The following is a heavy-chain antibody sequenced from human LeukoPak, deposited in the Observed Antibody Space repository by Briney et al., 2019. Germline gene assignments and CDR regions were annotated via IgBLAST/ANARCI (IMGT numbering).Heavy chain of an antibody. CDR3: AREVEDGYTAKNAFDI. V-gene: IGHV3-30*04. CDR2: ISYDGSNK. Sequence: GRSLRLSCAASGFTFSSYAMHWVRQAPGKGLEWVAVISYDGSNKYYADSVKGRFTISRDNSKNTLYLQMNSLRAEDTAVYYCAREVEDGYTAKNAFDIWGQGTMVTVSS. J-gene: IGHJ3*02. D-gene: IGHD5-24*01. CDR1: GFTFSSYA.